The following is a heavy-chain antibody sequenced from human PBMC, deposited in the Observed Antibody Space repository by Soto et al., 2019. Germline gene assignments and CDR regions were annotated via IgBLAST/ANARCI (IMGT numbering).Heavy chain of an antibody. CDR3: ARGRYGDY. Sequence: QVHLVQSGAEVKKPGASVKVSCKGSCYDFTTYGITWVRQAPGQGLEWMAWISAHNGNTDYAQKLQGRVTVTRDTSTSTAYMELRSLRSDDTAVYYCARGRYGDYWGQGALVTVSS. V-gene: IGHV1-18*01. CDR1: CYDFTTYG. D-gene: IGHD3-10*01. J-gene: IGHJ4*02. CDR2: ISAHNGNT.